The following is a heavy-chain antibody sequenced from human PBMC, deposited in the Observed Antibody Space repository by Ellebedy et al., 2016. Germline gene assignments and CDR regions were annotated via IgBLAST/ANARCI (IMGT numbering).Heavy chain of an antibody. D-gene: IGHD2-21*01. CDR1: GASFSGYY. CDR3: ARGLFDHRMAFDI. Sequence: SETLSLTCAVYGASFSGYYWSWIRQPTGAGLEWIGEINHSGSFNYNPSLKSRVTISVDTSKNHFSVNLSSVTAADTAVYYCARGLFDHRMAFDIWGQGTMVTVSS. J-gene: IGHJ3*02. CDR2: INHSGSF. V-gene: IGHV4-34*01.